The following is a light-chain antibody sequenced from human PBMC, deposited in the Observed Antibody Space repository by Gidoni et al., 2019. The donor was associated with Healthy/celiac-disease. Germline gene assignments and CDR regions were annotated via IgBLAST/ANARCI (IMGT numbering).Light chain of an antibody. Sequence: RASQSVNSDLVWYQQKPGQSLRVLMYGASTRSIGIPARFSGSGSGTEFTLTINSLQSEDFAVYYCQHYRNWPPTFXGXTKVEIK. J-gene: IGKJ4*01. CDR3: QHYRNWPPT. V-gene: IGKV3-15*01. CDR2: GAS. CDR1: QSVNSD.